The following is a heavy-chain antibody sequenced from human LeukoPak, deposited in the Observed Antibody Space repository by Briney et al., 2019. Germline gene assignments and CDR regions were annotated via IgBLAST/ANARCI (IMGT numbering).Heavy chain of an antibody. CDR2: IYYSGST. Sequence: PSETLSLTCTVSGGSISSYYWSWIRQPPRKGLEWIGYIYYSGSTNYNPSLKSRVTISVDTSKNQFSLKLSSVTAADTAVYYCARDRGSGLRYFDYWGQGTLVTVSS. J-gene: IGHJ4*02. CDR3: ARDRGSGLRYFDY. D-gene: IGHD3-22*01. V-gene: IGHV4-59*12. CDR1: GGSISSYY.